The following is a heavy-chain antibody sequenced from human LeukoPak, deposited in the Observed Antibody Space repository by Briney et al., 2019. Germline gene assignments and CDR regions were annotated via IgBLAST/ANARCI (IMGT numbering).Heavy chain of an antibody. J-gene: IGHJ4*02. CDR3: ARSGKIAARAFDY. Sequence: ASVNVSCKASGYTFNNYDINWVRQATGQGLEWMGWMNPNSGNIGYAQKFQGRITMTRNTSISTAYMELSSLRSEDTAVYYCARSGKIAARAFDYWGQGTLVTVSS. CDR1: GYTFNNYD. V-gene: IGHV1-8*01. CDR2: MNPNSGNI. D-gene: IGHD6-6*01.